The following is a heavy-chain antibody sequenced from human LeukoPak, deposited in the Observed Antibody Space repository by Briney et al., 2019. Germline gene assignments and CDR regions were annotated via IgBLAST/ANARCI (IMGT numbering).Heavy chain of an antibody. Sequence: PSETLSLTCTVSGYAISSGYYWGCIRQTPGAGLEWIAKIYHDGTTPYNPSLQSRTTMSVDTSKNDFSLRLSSVTAADTAMYYCARVKRKYQVLKPLHETPSHYFDYWGQGTLVTVSS. CDR1: GYAISSGYY. V-gene: IGHV4-38-2*02. J-gene: IGHJ4*02. CDR2: IYHDGTT. D-gene: IGHD2-2*01. CDR3: ARVKRKYQVLKPLHETPSHYFDY.